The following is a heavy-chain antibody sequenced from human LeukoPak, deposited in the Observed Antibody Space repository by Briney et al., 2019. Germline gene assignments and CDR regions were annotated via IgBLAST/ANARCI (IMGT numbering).Heavy chain of an antibody. CDR1: GFTFSNYA. V-gene: IGHV3-23*01. CDR2: ISGSGGST. D-gene: IGHD1-14*01. Sequence: GGSLRLSCAASGFTFSNYAMSWVRQAPGKGLEWVSAISGSGGSTYYADSVKGRFTISRDNSKNTLYLQMNSLRAEDTAVYYCAKDRSQNPYYYYGMDVWGQGTTVTVSS. J-gene: IGHJ6*02. CDR3: AKDRSQNPYYYYGMDV.